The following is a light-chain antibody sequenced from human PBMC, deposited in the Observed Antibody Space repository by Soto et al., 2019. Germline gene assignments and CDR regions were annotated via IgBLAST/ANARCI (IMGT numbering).Light chain of an antibody. CDR1: QSISSW. CDR2: NAS. V-gene: IGKV1-5*03. J-gene: IGKJ1*01. CDR3: QQYNSSPWT. Sequence: DIQMTQSPSTLSASVGDRVTITCRASQSISSWLAWYQQKPGKAPKLLIYNASSLESWVPSRFSGSGSGTKFTLTISSLQPDDFATYYCQQYNSSPWTFGQGTKVEIK.